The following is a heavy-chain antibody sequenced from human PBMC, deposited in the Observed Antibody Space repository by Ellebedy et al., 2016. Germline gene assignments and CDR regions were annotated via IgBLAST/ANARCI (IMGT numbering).Heavy chain of an antibody. D-gene: IGHD6-19*01. Sequence: GGSLRLSCAASGFTFSSFAMNWVRQAPGKGLEWVSSISSTGTYIYYADSVKGRFTISRDNSKKSLYLQMNSLRTEDTAVYYSASRALAVAGTDPPRDYYYAMDVWGQGTAVSVSS. CDR3: ASRALAVAGTDPPRDYYYAMDV. J-gene: IGHJ6*02. CDR2: ISSTGTYI. V-gene: IGHV3-21*01. CDR1: GFTFSSFA.